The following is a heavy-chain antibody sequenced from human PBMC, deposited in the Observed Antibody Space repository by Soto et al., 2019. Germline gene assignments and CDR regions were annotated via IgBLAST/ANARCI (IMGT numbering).Heavy chain of an antibody. CDR1: GYTFTSYG. D-gene: IGHD4-17*01. CDR3: ARDHDGDYERVNYYGMDV. Sequence: QVQLVQYGAEVKKPGASVKVSCKASGYTFTSYGISWVRQAPGQGLEWMGWISAYNGNTNYAQKLQGRVTMTTDTATSTAYMELRSLRSDDTAVYYCARDHDGDYERVNYYGMDVWGQGTTVTVSS. CDR2: ISAYNGNT. V-gene: IGHV1-18*01. J-gene: IGHJ6*02.